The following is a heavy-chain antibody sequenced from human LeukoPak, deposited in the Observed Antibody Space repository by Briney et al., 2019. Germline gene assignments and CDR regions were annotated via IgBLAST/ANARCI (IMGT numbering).Heavy chain of an antibody. CDR1: GFSLSTSGIR. J-gene: IGHJ4*02. CDR3: AQTSGYRYYFDY. D-gene: IGHD3-22*01. CDR2: IDWDDVK. Sequence: SGPTLVNPTQTLTLTCTFSGFSLSTSGIRVSWIRQPPGEALEWLGRIDWDDVKYYTTSLKTRLTISKDTSKNQVVLTMTNVDPADTATYYCAQTSGYRYYFDYWGQGTLVTVSS. V-gene: IGHV2-70*04.